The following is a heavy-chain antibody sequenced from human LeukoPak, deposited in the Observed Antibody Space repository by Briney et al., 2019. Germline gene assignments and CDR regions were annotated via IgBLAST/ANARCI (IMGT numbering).Heavy chain of an antibody. CDR3: ARAPSGYCSGGSCYPYYFDY. CDR1: GGSISSGDYY. J-gene: IGHJ4*02. V-gene: IGHV4-30-4*01. CDR2: IYYSGST. Sequence: SQTLSLTCTVSGGSISSGDYYWSWIRQPPGKGLEWIGYIYYSGSTNYNPSLKSQVTISVGTSKNRFSLKLSSVTAADTAVYYCARAPSGYCSGGSCYPYYFDYWGQGTLVTVSS. D-gene: IGHD2-15*01.